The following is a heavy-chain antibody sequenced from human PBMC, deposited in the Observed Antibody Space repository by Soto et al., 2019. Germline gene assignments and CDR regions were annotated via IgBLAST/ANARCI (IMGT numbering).Heavy chain of an antibody. J-gene: IGHJ6*02. Sequence: PAETLSLTCAVSGGAISSGGYSWSCIRQRPGKGLEWIGYIYHSGSTYYNPSLKSRVTISVDRSKNQFSLKLSSVTAADTAVYYCARDKGMNYNYYGMDVWGQGTTVTVSS. CDR2: IYHSGST. CDR3: ARDKGMNYNYYGMDV. CDR1: GGAISSGGYS. V-gene: IGHV4-30-2*01.